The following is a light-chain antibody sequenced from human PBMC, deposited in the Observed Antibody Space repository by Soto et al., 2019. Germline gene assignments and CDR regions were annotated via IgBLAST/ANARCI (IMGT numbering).Light chain of an antibody. CDR2: KAS. V-gene: IGKV1-5*03. CDR1: QSVSSW. Sequence: DIQMTQSASTLSASVGDRFTMTFRPGQSVSSWLAWYQQKPGKAPKLLIYKASTLESGVPSRFSGSGSGTEFTLTISSLQPDDFGTYYCQQYNNYFRTFGQGTKVDI. J-gene: IGKJ1*01. CDR3: QQYNNYFRT.